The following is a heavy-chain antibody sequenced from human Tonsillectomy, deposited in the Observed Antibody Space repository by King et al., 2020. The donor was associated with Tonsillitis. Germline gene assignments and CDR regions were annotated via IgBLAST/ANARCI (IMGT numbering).Heavy chain of an antibody. J-gene: IGHJ6*03. D-gene: IGHD6-19*01. V-gene: IGHV1-2*04. CDR1: GYTFTAYY. CDR2: INPNSGGT. CDR3: ARDAYSSDWYTRPYYMDV. Sequence: VQLVESGAEVRKPGASVKVSCKASGYTFTAYYMHWVRQAPGQGLEWMGWINPNSGGTNYAQKFQGWVTMTRDTSISTAYMGLSRLKSDDTAVYYCARDAYSSDWYTRPYYMDVWGKGTTVTVSS.